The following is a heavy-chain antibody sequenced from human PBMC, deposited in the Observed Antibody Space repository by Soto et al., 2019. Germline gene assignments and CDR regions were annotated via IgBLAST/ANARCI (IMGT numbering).Heavy chain of an antibody. Sequence: SETLSLTCAVSGGSISSGGYSWSWIRQPPGKGLEWIGYIYHSGSTYYNPSLKSRVTISVDRSKNQFSLKLSSVTAADTAVYYCARGWYYGSGSIMRGMDVWGQGTTVTVSS. V-gene: IGHV4-30-2*01. CDR1: GGSISSGGYS. J-gene: IGHJ6*02. CDR3: ARGWYYGSGSIMRGMDV. CDR2: IYHSGST. D-gene: IGHD3-10*01.